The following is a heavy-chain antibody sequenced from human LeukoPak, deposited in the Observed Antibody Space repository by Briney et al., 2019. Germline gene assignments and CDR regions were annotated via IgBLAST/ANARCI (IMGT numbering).Heavy chain of an antibody. CDR1: GISFSAHG. Sequence: PGRSLRLSCAASGISFSAHGMHWVRQAPGKGLEWVAIIRFDGSNIHYADSVKGRFTISRDNSKNTLYLQMSSLRAEDTAVYYCVRDGVGATTYFGYFDHWGQGNLVTVSS. D-gene: IGHD1-26*01. J-gene: IGHJ4*02. V-gene: IGHV3-33*01. CDR2: IRFDGSNI. CDR3: VRDGVGATTYFGYFDH.